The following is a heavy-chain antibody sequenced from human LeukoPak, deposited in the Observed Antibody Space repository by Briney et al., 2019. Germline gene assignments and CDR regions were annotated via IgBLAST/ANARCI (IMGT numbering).Heavy chain of an antibody. J-gene: IGHJ4*02. V-gene: IGHV3-23*01. D-gene: IGHD4-17*01. Sequence: PGGSLRVSCAASGFTFSSYAMSWVRQAPEKGLEWVSGISVSGGSTYYADFVKGRFTISRDNSKNTLYLQMNSLRAEDTAVYYCARDPYGDYVFDYWGQGTLVTVSS. CDR1: GFTFSSYA. CDR3: ARDPYGDYVFDY. CDR2: ISVSGGST.